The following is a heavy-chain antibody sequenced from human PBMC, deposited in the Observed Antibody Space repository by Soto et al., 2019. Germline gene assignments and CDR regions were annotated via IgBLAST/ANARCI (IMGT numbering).Heavy chain of an antibody. D-gene: IGHD3-22*01. J-gene: IGHJ3*02. V-gene: IGHV1-2*02. CDR1: GYTFTAYY. Sequence: ASVRVSCKXSGYTFTAYYIHWVRQAPGQGLEWMGWINPNSGGTSYAQTFQGRVAMTTDTSSSTVYMELSRLRSDDTAVYYCARGSTTGPRDSSCYYYIGAFDIWGQGTMVTVSS. CDR3: ARGSTTGPRDSSCYYYIGAFDI. CDR2: INPNSGGT.